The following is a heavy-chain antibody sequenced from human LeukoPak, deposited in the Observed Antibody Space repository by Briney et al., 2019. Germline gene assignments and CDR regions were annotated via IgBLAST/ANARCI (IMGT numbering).Heavy chain of an antibody. V-gene: IGHV6-1*01. Sequence: SQTLSLTCAISGDSVSSKSATWNWIRQSPSRGLEWLERTYYTSKWYNDYAVSVKSRITINPDTSKNQFSLQLNSVTPEDTAVYYCAREGWFGEPPSHWFDPWGQGTLVTVSS. D-gene: IGHD3-10*01. J-gene: IGHJ5*02. CDR2: TYYTSKWYN. CDR1: GDSVSSKSAT. CDR3: AREGWFGEPPSHWFDP.